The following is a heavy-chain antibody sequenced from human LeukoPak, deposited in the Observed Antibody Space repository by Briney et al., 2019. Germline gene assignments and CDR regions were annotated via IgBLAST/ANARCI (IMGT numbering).Heavy chain of an antibody. V-gene: IGHV3-53*01. D-gene: IGHD3-3*02. CDR3: ARDGDHFRWYVDL. Sequence: GGSLRLSCAASGFSVSLNYMNWVRQAPGKGLEWVSILYSGSDTYYADSVKGRFTISRDSSKNMLFLHMNSLRAEDTAVYYCARDGDHFRWYVDLWGRGTLVTVSS. CDR2: LYSGSDT. J-gene: IGHJ2*01. CDR1: GFSVSLNY.